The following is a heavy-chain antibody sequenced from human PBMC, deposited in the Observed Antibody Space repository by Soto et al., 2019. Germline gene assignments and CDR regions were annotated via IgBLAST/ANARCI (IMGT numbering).Heavy chain of an antibody. D-gene: IGHD1-1*01. V-gene: IGHV3-48*03. CDR3: ARYGTRADW. CDR1: GFTFRNYE. Sequence: EVQLVESGGGFVQPGGSLRLSCAASGFTFRNYEMNWVRKAPGKGLEWVSYISSSGITTYYADFAAGRFTISRDNAKDSLYLNLNSLRVEDTAVYYCARYGTRADWWGLGTQVTVSS. CDR2: ISSSGITT. J-gene: IGHJ4*02.